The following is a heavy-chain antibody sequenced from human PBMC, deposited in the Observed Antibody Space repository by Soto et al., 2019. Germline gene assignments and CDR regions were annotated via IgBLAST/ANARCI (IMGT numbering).Heavy chain of an antibody. V-gene: IGHV4-31*03. CDR2: IYYSGST. D-gene: IGHD3-10*01. Sequence: SETLSLTCTVSGGSISSGGYYWSWIRQHPGKGLEWIGYIYYSGSTYYNPSLKSRVTISVDTSKNQFSLKLSSVTAADTAVYYCAREGYYGSGSYGIRYGMDVWGQGTTVTVSS. J-gene: IGHJ6*02. CDR1: GGSISSGGYY. CDR3: AREGYYGSGSYGIRYGMDV.